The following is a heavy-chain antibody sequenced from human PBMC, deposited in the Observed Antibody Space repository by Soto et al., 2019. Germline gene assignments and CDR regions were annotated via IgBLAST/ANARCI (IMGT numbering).Heavy chain of an antibody. J-gene: IGHJ4*02. CDR1: GGSFSGYY. Sequence: SETLSLTCAVSGGSFSGYYWSWIRQPPGKGLEWIGEINHSGSTNYNPSLKSRVTISVDTSKNQFSLKLSSVTAADTAVYYCARGLRSPYYDFWSGYSIFDYWGQGTLVTVSS. CDR2: INHSGST. D-gene: IGHD3-3*01. CDR3: ARGLRSPYYDFWSGYSIFDY. V-gene: IGHV4-34*01.